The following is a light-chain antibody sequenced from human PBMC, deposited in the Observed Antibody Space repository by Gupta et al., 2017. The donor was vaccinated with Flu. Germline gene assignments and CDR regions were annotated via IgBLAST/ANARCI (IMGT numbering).Light chain of an antibody. V-gene: IGKV1-33*01. Sequence: DIQMTQSPSSLSASVGDRVTITVQASQDISNNLNWYQHKPGKAPKLLIYGASTLETGVPARFSGSGSGTDFTFTISSLRPEDIATYYCHQDDNLPITFGGGTKVEIK. CDR2: GAS. J-gene: IGKJ4*01. CDR1: QDISNN. CDR3: HQDDNLPIT.